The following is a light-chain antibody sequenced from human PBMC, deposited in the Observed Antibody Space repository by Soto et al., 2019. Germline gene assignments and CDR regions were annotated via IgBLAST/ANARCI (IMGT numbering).Light chain of an antibody. J-gene: IGKJ1*01. CDR1: QSVSSN. CDR3: QQYNNWPMT. Sequence: EIVMTQSPATLSVSPGERATLSCRASQSVSSNLAWYQQKPGQAPRLLIYGASTRATGIPARFSGSGSGTGFTLTISSLQSEDFAVYYCQQYNNWPMTFGQGTKVDIK. CDR2: GAS. V-gene: IGKV3-15*01.